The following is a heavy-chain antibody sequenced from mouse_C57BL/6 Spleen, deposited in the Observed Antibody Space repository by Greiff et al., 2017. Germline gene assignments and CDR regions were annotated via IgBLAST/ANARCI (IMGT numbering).Heavy chain of an antibody. CDR2: IYPGDGDT. V-gene: IGHV1-80*01. CDR1: GYAFSSYW. CDR3: ARRGTVTTGGFDY. J-gene: IGHJ2*01. D-gene: IGHD2-2*01. Sequence: VQLKESGAELVKPGASVKISCKASGYAFSSYWMNWVKQRPGKGLEWIGQIYPGDGDTNYNGKFKGKATLTADKSSSTAYMQLSSLTSEDSAVYFCARRGTVTTGGFDYWGQGTTLTVSS.